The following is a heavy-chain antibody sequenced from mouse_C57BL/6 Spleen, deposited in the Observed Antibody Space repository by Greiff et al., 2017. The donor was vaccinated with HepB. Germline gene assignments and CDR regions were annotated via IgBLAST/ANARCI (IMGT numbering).Heavy chain of an antibody. CDR2: IDPENGDT. CDR3: TTSPNWDGFAY. V-gene: IGHV14-4*01. J-gene: IGHJ3*01. Sequence: VQLKQSGAELVRPGASVKLSCTASGFNIKDDYMHWVKQRPEQGLEWIGWIDPENGDTEYASKFQGKATITADTSSNTAYLQLSSLTSEDTAVYYCTTSPNWDGFAYWGQGTLVTVSA. D-gene: IGHD4-1*01. CDR1: GFNIKDDY.